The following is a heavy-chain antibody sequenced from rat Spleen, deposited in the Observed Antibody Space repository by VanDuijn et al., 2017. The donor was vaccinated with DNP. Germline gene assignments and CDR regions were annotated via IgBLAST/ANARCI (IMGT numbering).Heavy chain of an antibody. CDR2: IRTRGGST. CDR1: GFXXXNXX. CDR3: TRDGDTWDWFAY. J-gene: IGHJ3*01. Sequence: EVQLVESGGGLXXPGXXMKLSCXXXGFXXXNXXXAWXXXAPWKGLARIATIRTRGGSTPYPDSEKDRFIISRDNTKNTLYLQMNSLRSEDTATYYCTRDGDTWDWFAYWGQGTLVTVSA. V-gene: IGHV5-46*01. D-gene: IGHD5-1*01.